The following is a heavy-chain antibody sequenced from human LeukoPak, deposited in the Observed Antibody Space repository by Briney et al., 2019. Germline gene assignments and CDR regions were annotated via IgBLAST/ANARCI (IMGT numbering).Heavy chain of an antibody. V-gene: IGHV4-59*08. D-gene: IGHD3-10*01. Sequence: PSETLSLTCTVSGGSISSYYWSWIRQPPGKGLEWIGYIYYSGSTNYNPSLKSRVTISVDTSKNQFSLKLSSVTAADTAVYYCARLQKKYYGSGSYNWFDPWGQGTLVTVSS. J-gene: IGHJ5*02. CDR1: GGSISSYY. CDR2: IYYSGST. CDR3: ARLQKKYYGSGSYNWFDP.